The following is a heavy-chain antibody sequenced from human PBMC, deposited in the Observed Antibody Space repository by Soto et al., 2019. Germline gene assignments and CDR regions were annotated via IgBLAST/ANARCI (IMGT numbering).Heavy chain of an antibody. V-gene: IGHV1-46*01. J-gene: IGHJ4*02. D-gene: IGHD1-26*01. Sequence: ASVKVSCKASGYTLTNYYMHWVRQAPGQGLEWMGIINPSGGSTSYAQKFQGRVTTTRDTSTSTVYMELSSLRSEDTAAYYCARVKNRGTFDYWGQGPLVTVYS. CDR2: INPSGGST. CDR3: ARVKNRGTFDY. CDR1: GYTLTNYY.